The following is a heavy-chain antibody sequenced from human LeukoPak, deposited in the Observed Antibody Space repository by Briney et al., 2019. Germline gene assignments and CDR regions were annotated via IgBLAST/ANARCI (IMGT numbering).Heavy chain of an antibody. CDR2: ISSSSSYI. CDR1: GFTFSSYS. Sequence: GGSLRLSCAASGFTFSSYSMNWVRQAPGKGLEWVSSISSSSSYIYYADSVKGRFTISRDNAKNSLYLQMNSLRAEDTAVYYCARELGRLYNWFDPWGQGTLVTVSS. J-gene: IGHJ5*02. CDR3: ARELGRLYNWFDP. D-gene: IGHD3-16*01. V-gene: IGHV3-21*01.